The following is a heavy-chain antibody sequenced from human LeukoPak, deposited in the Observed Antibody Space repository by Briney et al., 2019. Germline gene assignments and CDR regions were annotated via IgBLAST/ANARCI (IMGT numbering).Heavy chain of an antibody. CDR1: GGSVSSGSYY. CDR2: IYYSGST. CDR3: ARGGYGDPRWYFDL. Sequence: SETLSLTCTVSGGSVSSGSYYWSWIRQPPGKGLEWIGYIYYSGSTNYNPSLKSRVTISVDTSKNQFSLKLSSVTAADTAVYYCARGGYGDPRWYFDLWGRGTLVTVSS. D-gene: IGHD4-17*01. J-gene: IGHJ2*01. V-gene: IGHV4-61*01.